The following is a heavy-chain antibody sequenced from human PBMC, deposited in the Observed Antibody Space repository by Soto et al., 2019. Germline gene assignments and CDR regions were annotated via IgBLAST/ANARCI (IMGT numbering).Heavy chain of an antibody. CDR1: GFPFFRHA. V-gene: IGHV3-23*01. CDR3: AKGRSYYYYYGVDV. CDR2: LSDSGGST. Sequence: GALGLSCTTSGFPFFRHALSRGRPAPGKGLEWVSGLSDSGGSTYYADSVKGRFTISRDNSKSTLYLQMNSLRAEDTALYYCAKGRSYYYYYGVDVWGQGTTVTVSS. J-gene: IGHJ6*02.